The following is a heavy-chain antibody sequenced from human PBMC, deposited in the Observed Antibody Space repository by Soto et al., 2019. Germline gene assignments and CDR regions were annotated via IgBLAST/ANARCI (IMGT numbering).Heavy chain of an antibody. V-gene: IGHV3-30*18. CDR1: GFTFSNYA. D-gene: IGHD1-26*01. J-gene: IGHJ4*02. Sequence: GGSLRLSCAASGFTFSNYAMHWVRQAPGKGLEWVAVTSNDGRNNFYADSVKGRFAISRDNSKNTLYLQMNSPRPEDTAFYYCAKAHLRGGSYDFDHWGQGTLVTVSS. CDR3: AKAHLRGGSYDFDH. CDR2: TSNDGRNN.